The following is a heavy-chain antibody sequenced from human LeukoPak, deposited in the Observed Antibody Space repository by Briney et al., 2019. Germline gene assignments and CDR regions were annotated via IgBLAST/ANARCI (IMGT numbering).Heavy chain of an antibody. CDR1: GGSISSGGYY. Sequence: PSETLSLTCTVSGGSISSGGYYWSWIRQHPGKGLEWIGYIYYSGSTYYNPSLKSRVTISVDTSKNQFSLKLSSVTAADTAVYYCARVLVSHGDYPDTTYYFDYWGQGTLVTVSS. J-gene: IGHJ4*02. V-gene: IGHV4-31*03. D-gene: IGHD4-17*01. CDR3: ARVLVSHGDYPDTTYYFDY. CDR2: IYYSGST.